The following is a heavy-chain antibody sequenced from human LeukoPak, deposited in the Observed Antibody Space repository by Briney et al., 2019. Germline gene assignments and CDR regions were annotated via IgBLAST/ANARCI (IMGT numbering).Heavy chain of an antibody. V-gene: IGHV3-23*01. CDR2: ISGSGGST. CDR3: AKDSGARDYFDY. Sequence: GGSLRLSCAASGLTFISYAMSWVRQAPGKGLEWVSAISGSGGSTYYADSVKGRFTISRDNSKNTLYLQMNSLRAEDTAVYYCAKDSGARDYFDYWGQGTLVTVSS. J-gene: IGHJ4*02. D-gene: IGHD1-26*01. CDR1: GLTFISYA.